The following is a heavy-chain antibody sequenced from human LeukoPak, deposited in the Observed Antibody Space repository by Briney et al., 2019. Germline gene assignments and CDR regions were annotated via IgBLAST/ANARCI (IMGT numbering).Heavy chain of an antibody. Sequence: SETLSLTCTVSGGSISSGVYYWSWIRQRPGKGLEWIGYIYYSGRTYYNPSLKSRVTISVDTSKNQFSLKLSSVTAADTAVYYCARNSNKYSGGSPLGAFDSWGQGTMVTVSS. CDR1: GGSISSGVYY. J-gene: IGHJ3*02. D-gene: IGHD2-15*01. CDR3: ARNSNKYSGGSPLGAFDS. CDR2: IYYSGRT. V-gene: IGHV4-31*03.